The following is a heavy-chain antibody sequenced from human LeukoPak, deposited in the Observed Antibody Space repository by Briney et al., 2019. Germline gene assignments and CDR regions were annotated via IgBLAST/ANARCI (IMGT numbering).Heavy chain of an antibody. CDR1: GFTFSSYD. Sequence: TGGSLRLSCAASGFTFSSYDMHWVRQATGKGLEWVSAIGTAGDNYCPGSVKGRFTITREYAKNSLCLQMNTLRAGDTAVYYCARERRGLFDPWGQGTLVTVSS. CDR2: IGTAGDN. CDR3: ARERRGLFDP. J-gene: IGHJ5*02. V-gene: IGHV3-13*01. D-gene: IGHD5-12*01.